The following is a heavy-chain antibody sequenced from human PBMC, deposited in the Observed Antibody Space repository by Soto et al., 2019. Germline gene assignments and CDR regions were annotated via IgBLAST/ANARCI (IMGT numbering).Heavy chain of an antibody. V-gene: IGHV3-7*03. CDR1: GCSRSSYW. CDR3: VSDFEGSYSHGPCYY. Sequence: ARGFSGAAGGCSRSSYWGTCGSRFSGKGLEWVDNIKQDGSENYYVYSVRRRFTISTDNAKNSLYLQMNSLRDEDTAVYYCVSDFEGSYSHGPCYYWRQGALCTVSS. D-gene: IGHD5-18*01. CDR2: IKQDGSEN. J-gene: IGHJ4*02.